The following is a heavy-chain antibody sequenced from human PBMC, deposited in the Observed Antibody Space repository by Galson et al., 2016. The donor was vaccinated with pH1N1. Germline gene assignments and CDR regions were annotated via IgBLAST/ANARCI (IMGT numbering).Heavy chain of an antibody. J-gene: IGHJ3*01. CDR3: AHREVMITNAFDV. CDR1: GFSVSSSGMG. D-gene: IGHD3-16*01. Sequence: PALVKPTQTLTLTCTFSGFSVSSSGMGVGWIRQPPGKALEWLALIYWDDDKRYSPSLTSRLTITKDNAKNQVVLTMPNMDPVDTATYYCAHREVMITNAFDVWGPGTMVTVSS. V-gene: IGHV2-5*02. CDR2: IYWDDDK.